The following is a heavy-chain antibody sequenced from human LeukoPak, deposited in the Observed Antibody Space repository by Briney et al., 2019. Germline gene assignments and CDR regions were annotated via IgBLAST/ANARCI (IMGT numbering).Heavy chain of an antibody. V-gene: IGHV3-23*01. Sequence: GGSLRLSCAASGFTFSGYAMSWVRQAPGKGLEWVSAISGSGGSTYYADSVKGRFTISRDNSKNTLYLQMNSLRAEDTAVYYCAKDLSASSSWYYFDYWGQGTLVTVSS. D-gene: IGHD6-13*01. J-gene: IGHJ4*02. CDR1: GFTFSGYA. CDR3: AKDLSASSSWYYFDY. CDR2: ISGSGGST.